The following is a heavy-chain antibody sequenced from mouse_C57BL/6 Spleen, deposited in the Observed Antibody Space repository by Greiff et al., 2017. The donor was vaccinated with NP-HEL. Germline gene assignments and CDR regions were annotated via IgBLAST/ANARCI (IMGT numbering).Heavy chain of an antibody. CDR1: GYTFTSYT. V-gene: IGHV1-4*01. Sequence: QVQLQQSGAELARPGASVKMSCKASGYTFTSYTMHWVKQRPGQGLEWIGYINPSSGYTKYNQKFKDKATLTADKSSSTAYMQLSSLTSEDSAVYYCARGWGNHWYFDVWGTGTTVTVSS. D-gene: IGHD2-1*01. CDR2: INPSSGYT. J-gene: IGHJ1*03. CDR3: ARGWGNHWYFDV.